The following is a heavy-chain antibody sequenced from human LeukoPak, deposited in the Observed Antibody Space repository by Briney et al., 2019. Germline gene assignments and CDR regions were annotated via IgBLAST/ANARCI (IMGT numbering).Heavy chain of an antibody. V-gene: IGHV3-15*01. Sequence: NSGGSLRLSCAASGFTFSNAWMSWVRQAPGKGLEWVGRIKSKTDGGTTDYAAPVKGRFTISRDDSKNTLYLQMNSLKTEDTAVYYCTTDRGYSGYDRFDYWGQGILVTVSS. D-gene: IGHD5-12*01. CDR3: TTDRGYSGYDRFDY. J-gene: IGHJ4*02. CDR1: GFTFSNAW. CDR2: IKSKTDGGTT.